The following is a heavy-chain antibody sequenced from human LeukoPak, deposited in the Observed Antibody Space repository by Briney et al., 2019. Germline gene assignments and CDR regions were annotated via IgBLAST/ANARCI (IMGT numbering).Heavy chain of an antibody. CDR3: ARDPPLHY. V-gene: IGHV3-64*02. J-gene: IGHJ4*02. CDR2: ISSNGGSR. Sequence: PGGSLRLSGAGSGFIFSYFPMHWVRQAPGKGLEYVSTISSNGGSRYYADSVKGRFTIFRDNSKNTLYLQMDSLRPEDTASYYCARDPPLHYWGQGTLVAVSS. CDR1: GFIFSYFP.